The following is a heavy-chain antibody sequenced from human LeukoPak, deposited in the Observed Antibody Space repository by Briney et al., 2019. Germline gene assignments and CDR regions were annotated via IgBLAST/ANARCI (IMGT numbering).Heavy chain of an antibody. J-gene: IGHJ4*02. D-gene: IGHD3-10*01. CDR2: ISSSSNTI. CDR3: ARSPKSWFTLYFDY. V-gene: IGHV3-48*04. CDR1: GFTFSSCS. Sequence: GGSLRLSCAVSGFTFSSCSMNWVRQAPGKGLEWVSYISSSSNTIYYVDSVKGRFTISRDNAKNSLYLQMNSLRAEDTAVYYCARSPKSWFTLYFDYWGQGTLVTVSS.